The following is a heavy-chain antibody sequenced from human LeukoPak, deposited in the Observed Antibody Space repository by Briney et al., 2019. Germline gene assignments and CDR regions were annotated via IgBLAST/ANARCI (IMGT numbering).Heavy chain of an antibody. CDR1: GFTFSVYS. D-gene: IGHD3-10*02. Sequence: GGSLRLSCAASGFTFSVYSMNWVRQAPGKGLEWVSTISSSSSYIYYADSVKGRFTISRDNAKNSLYLQMNSPRAEDTAVYHCAELGITMIGGVWGKGTTVTISS. CDR3: AELGITMIGGV. CDR2: ISSSSSYI. V-gene: IGHV3-21*01. J-gene: IGHJ6*04.